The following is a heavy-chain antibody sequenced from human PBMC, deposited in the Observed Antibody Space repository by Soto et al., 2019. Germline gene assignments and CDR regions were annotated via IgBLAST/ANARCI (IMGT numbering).Heavy chain of an antibody. Sequence: LSLTCAVYGGSFSGYYWSWIRQPPGKGLEWIGEINHSGSTNYNPSLKSRVTISVDTSKDQFSLKLSSVTAAHTAVYYCARGRDGYCSGGSCYRPFGMDVWGQGTTVTVSS. J-gene: IGHJ6*02. CDR2: INHSGST. CDR3: ARGRDGYCSGGSCYRPFGMDV. V-gene: IGHV4-34*01. D-gene: IGHD2-15*01. CDR1: GGSFSGYY.